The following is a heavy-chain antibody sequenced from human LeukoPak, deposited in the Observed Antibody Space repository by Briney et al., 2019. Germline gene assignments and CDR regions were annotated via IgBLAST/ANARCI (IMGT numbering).Heavy chain of an antibody. J-gene: IGHJ4*02. CDR1: GASISTSSYY. V-gene: IGHV4-39*01. Sequence: SETLSLTCTVSGASISTSSYYWGWIRQPPGKGGEWIGTIYYSGTTYYNPSLKSRVTISLNTSKNQFSLTLSFVTAADTALYFCASAPGTFFDYWGQGTLVTVSP. CDR3: ASAPGTFFDY. D-gene: IGHD1-14*01. CDR2: IYYSGTT.